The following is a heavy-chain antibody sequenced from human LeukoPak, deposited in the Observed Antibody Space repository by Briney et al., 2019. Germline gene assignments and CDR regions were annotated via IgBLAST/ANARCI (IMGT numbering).Heavy chain of an antibody. Sequence: GGSLRLSCAASGFTFSSYSMNWVRQAPGKGLEWVSSISSSSSYIYYADSVKGRFTVSRDNAKNSLYLQMNGLRGDDTAVYYCARNLWEHGAFDIWGQGTMVTVSS. J-gene: IGHJ3*02. V-gene: IGHV3-21*01. CDR3: ARNLWEHGAFDI. D-gene: IGHD1-26*01. CDR2: ISSSSSYI. CDR1: GFTFSSYS.